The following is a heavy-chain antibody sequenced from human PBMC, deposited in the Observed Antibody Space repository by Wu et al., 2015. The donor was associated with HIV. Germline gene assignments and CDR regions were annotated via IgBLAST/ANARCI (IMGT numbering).Heavy chain of an antibody. V-gene: IGHV1-2*02. CDR2: VNSNSGAT. J-gene: IGHJ5*02. D-gene: IGHD1-1*01. CDR3: AREGDRVQRGAWFDP. CDR1: GYTFTGYY. Sequence: QVQLVQSGAEVKKPGASVKVSCKGSGYTFTGYYIHWVRQAPGQGLEWMGWVNSNSGATNYAQKFQGRVTMTRDTSISTVYMDLMSLRSDDTAVYYCAREGDRVQRGAWFDPVGPGNPGHRLL.